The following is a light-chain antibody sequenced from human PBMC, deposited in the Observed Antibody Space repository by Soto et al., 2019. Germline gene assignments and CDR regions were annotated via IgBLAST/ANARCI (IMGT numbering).Light chain of an antibody. CDR2: GAS. Sequence: EIVLTQSPGTLSLSPGERATLSCRASQSVGRNYLAWYQQNPGQAPRLLISGASSRATGIPDRFSGSGSGTDFTLTISRLEPEDFAVYYCQQYASSKTFGQGTKVEIK. V-gene: IGKV3-20*01. CDR1: QSVGRNY. J-gene: IGKJ1*01. CDR3: QQYASSKT.